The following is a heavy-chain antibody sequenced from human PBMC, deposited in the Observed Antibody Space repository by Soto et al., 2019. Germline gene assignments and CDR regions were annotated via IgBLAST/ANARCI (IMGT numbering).Heavy chain of an antibody. CDR3: ARGYSSGWYLGYYFDY. Sequence: EVQLLESGGNSVQPGGSLRLSCTASGFTFRNYAMTWVRQAPGRGLEWVSLISGSADRTFYADSLKGRFTICRDNSKRTLYLQVNSPRAEDSAIYYCARGYSSGWYLGYYFDYWGQGTLVTVSS. V-gene: IGHV3-23*01. D-gene: IGHD6-19*01. J-gene: IGHJ4*02. CDR2: ISGSADRT. CDR1: GFTFRNYA.